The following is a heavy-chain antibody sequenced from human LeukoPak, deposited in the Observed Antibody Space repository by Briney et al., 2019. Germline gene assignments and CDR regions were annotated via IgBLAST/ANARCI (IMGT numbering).Heavy chain of an antibody. CDR3: AKGYSSSWYWYFDL. J-gene: IGHJ2*01. CDR2: ISINGGTT. D-gene: IGHD6-13*01. Sequence: GGSLRLSCAASGFTFSSYAMHWVRQAAGKGLEYVSAISINGGTTYYANSGEGRFTISRDNSKNTLYLQMGSLRAEDMAVYYCAKGYSSSWYWYFDLWGRGTLVTVSS. CDR1: GFTFSSYA. V-gene: IGHV3-64*01.